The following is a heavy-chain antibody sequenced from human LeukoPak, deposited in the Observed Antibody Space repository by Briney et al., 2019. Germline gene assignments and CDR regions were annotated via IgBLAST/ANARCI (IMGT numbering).Heavy chain of an antibody. J-gene: IGHJ5*02. CDR2: MNPDTGNT. V-gene: IGHV1-8*01. D-gene: IGHD3-9*01. Sequence: ASVKVSCKASGYTFTNYDINWVRQATGQGLEWLGWMNPDTGNTGSAQKFQGRVTMTRNTSIRTAYMELSSLRSDDTAVYYCARSPDRYYDILTGYYNIWFDPWGQGTLVTVSS. CDR3: ARSPDRYYDILTGYYNIWFDP. CDR1: GYTFTNYD.